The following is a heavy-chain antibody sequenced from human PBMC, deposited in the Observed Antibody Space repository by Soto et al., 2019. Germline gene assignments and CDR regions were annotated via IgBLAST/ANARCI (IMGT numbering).Heavy chain of an antibody. J-gene: IGHJ6*02. CDR3: AKVTKRAAAGRYEYYKYGMDV. CDR2: ISGSGGSS. CDR1: GFAFSTYA. Sequence: EVQLLESGGALEHPGGSLRLSCAASGFAFSTYAMTWVRQAPGKGLEWVSVISGSGGSSYYAASVKGRFTIFRDNSKNTLYLQMNGLRAEDTALYYCAKVTKRAAAGRYEYYKYGMDVWGQGTTVTV. V-gene: IGHV3-23*01. D-gene: IGHD6-13*01.